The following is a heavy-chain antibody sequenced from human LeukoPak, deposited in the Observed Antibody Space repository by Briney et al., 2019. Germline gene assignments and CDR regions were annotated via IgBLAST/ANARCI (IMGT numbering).Heavy chain of an antibody. Sequence: SETLSLTCAVYGGSFSGYYWSWIRQPPGKGLEWIGEINHSGSTNYNPSLKSRVTISVDTSKNQFSLKLSSVTAADTAVYYCARVLYQLPKSYWFDPWGQGTLVTVSS. CDR1: GGSFSGYY. V-gene: IGHV4-34*01. D-gene: IGHD2-2*01. J-gene: IGHJ5*02. CDR2: INHSGST. CDR3: ARVLYQLPKSYWFDP.